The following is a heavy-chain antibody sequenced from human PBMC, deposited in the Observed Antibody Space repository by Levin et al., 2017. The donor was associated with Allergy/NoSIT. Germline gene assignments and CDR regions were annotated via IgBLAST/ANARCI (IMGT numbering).Heavy chain of an antibody. Sequence: PGGSLRLSCAASGFTFSNYYMHWVRQAPGKGLVWVSRVFSDGSIKDYADSVKGRFTISRDNARNTLYLQMNSLRAEDTAVYYCARGGCSSTSCLDNWGQGILVTVSS. CDR1: GFTFSNYY. CDR2: VFSDGSIK. V-gene: IGHV3-74*01. D-gene: IGHD2-2*01. CDR3: ARGGCSSTSCLDN. J-gene: IGHJ4*02.